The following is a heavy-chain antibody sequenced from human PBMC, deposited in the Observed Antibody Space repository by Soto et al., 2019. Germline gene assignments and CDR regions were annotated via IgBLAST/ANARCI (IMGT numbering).Heavy chain of an antibody. Sequence: QVQLQESGPGLVEPSETLSLTCTVSGGSVSSANYYWSWIRQPPGKGLEWIGYIYYGGSTNYNPALVSRGTIPVATSENQFTPEMRSLTAADTAVYYWARDQGSGSYQCDYGMDVWGQGTTVTVS. CDR3: ARDQGSGSYQCDYGMDV. CDR1: GGSVSSANYY. CDR2: IYYGGST. D-gene: IGHD3-10*01. J-gene: IGHJ6*02. V-gene: IGHV4-61*01.